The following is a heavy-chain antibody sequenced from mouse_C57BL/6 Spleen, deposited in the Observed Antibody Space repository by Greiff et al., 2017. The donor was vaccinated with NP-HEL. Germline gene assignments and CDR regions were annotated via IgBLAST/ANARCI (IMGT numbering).Heavy chain of an antibody. CDR2: IAPANGNT. Sequence: EVQLQQSVAELVRPGASVKLSCTASGFNIKNTYMHWVKQRPEQGLEWIGRIAPANGNTKYAPKFQGKATITADTSSNTAYLQLDSLTSEDTAIYYCAIIYYGNYRAMDYWGQGTSVTVSS. D-gene: IGHD2-1*01. J-gene: IGHJ4*01. V-gene: IGHV14-3*01. CDR3: AIIYYGNYRAMDY. CDR1: GFNIKNTY.